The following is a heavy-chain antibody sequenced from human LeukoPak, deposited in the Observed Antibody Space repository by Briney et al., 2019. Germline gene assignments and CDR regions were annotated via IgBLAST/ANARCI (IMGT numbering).Heavy chain of an antibody. V-gene: IGHV4-61*01. D-gene: IGHD1-26*01. CDR3: ARETVGATASWFDP. J-gene: IGHJ5*02. CDR2: IYYSGST. Sequence: PSETLSLTCTVSGGSISSSSYYWSWIRQPPGKGLEWIGYIYYSGSTNYNPSLKSRVTISVDTPKNQFSLKLSSVTAADTAVYYCARETVGATASWFDPWGQGTLVTVSS. CDR1: GGSISSSSYY.